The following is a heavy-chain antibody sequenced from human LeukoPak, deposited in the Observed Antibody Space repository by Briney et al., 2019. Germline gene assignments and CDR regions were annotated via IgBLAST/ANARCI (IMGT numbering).Heavy chain of an antibody. J-gene: IGHJ4*02. D-gene: IGHD2/OR15-2a*01. CDR1: GYTFTSYY. V-gene: IGHV1-46*01. Sequence: ASVKVSCKASGYTFTSYYTHWVRQAPGQGLEWMGIIKPSGGSTLYAQKFQGRVTVTSDMSTSTVYVELSSLRSEDTAVYYCAREVPENFNFDYWAREPWSPSPQ. CDR3: AREVPENFNFDY. CDR2: IKPSGGST.